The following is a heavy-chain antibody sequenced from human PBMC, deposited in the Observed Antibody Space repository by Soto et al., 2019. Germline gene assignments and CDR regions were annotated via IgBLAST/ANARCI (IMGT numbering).Heavy chain of an antibody. V-gene: IGHV4-61*08. CDR2: THYSGST. Sequence: SETLSLTCTVSGGSVSSGGYYWSWIRQPPGQGLEWIGYTHYSGSTNSNPSLKSRVTISEDTSKNQFSLILSSVTAADTAVYYCVRGLTAAGTHYFDYWGQGTLVTVSS. J-gene: IGHJ4*02. CDR3: VRGLTAAGTHYFDY. D-gene: IGHD6-13*01. CDR1: GGSVSSGGYY.